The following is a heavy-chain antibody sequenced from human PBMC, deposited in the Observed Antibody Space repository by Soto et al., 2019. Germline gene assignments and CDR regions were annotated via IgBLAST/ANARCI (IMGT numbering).Heavy chain of an antibody. D-gene: IGHD4-17*01. V-gene: IGHV1-58*02. J-gene: IGHJ4*02. CDR3: AASAMTTVTTIGY. Sequence: SVKVSCKASGFTFTSSAMQWVRQAHGQRLEWIGWIVVGSGNTNYAQKFQERVTITRDMSTSTAYMELSSLRSEDTAVYYCAASAMTTVTTIGYWGQGTLVTVSS. CDR1: GFTFTSSA. CDR2: IVVGSGNT.